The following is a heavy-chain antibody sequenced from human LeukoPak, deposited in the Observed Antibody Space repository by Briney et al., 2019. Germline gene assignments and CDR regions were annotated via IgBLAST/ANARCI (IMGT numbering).Heavy chain of an antibody. CDR1: GFTFSNYW. V-gene: IGHV3-7*01. CDR2: IKQDGSEK. Sequence: GGSLRLSCAASGFTFSNYWLTWVRRAPGQGLEWVANIKQDGSEKHYVDSVKGRFAISRDNAKNSLYLQMDSLRAEDTAVYYCARDRQIAYWGQGTLVTVSS. J-gene: IGHJ4*02. CDR3: ARDRQIAY.